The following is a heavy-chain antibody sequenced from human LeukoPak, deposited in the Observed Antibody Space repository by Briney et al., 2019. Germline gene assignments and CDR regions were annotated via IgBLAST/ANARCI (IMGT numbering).Heavy chain of an antibody. J-gene: IGHJ4*02. D-gene: IGHD7-27*01. V-gene: IGHV1-8*01. CDR2: MSPNSGDT. CDR3: ARGPPNWGYDY. CDR1: GYTFTSYD. Sequence: ASVKVSCKASGYTFTSYDFNWVRQATGQRPEWMGWMSPNSGDTGYAQKFQDGVTMTRNTSISTAYMELSSLRSDDTAVYYCARGPPNWGYDYWGPGTLVTVSS.